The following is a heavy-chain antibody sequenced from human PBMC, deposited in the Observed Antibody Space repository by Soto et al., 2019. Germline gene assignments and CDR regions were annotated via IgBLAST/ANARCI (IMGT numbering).Heavy chain of an antibody. CDR2: INDRGDTT. J-gene: IGHJ4*02. D-gene: IGHD1-1*01. CDR3: AKDKPGTTSFDY. V-gene: IGHV3-23*01. Sequence: PGGSLRHSCAASGFIIHRYALSWVRHAPGKGLEWVAAINDRGDTTHYADSVKGRFTISRDTSKNTLYLQMNTLRAEDTAVYYCAKDKPGTTSFDYWGRGTLVTVSS. CDR1: GFIIHRYA.